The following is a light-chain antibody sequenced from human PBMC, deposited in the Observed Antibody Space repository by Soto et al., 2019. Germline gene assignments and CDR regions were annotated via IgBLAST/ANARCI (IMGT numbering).Light chain of an antibody. CDR3: QQYGDSPFT. J-gene: IGKJ3*01. Sequence: EILLTQSPSTLSLSPGEGVTLSCRASQSVTVNSLAWYQQKPGQAPRLIIDAGSTRPAAVPDRFTGSGSGTDFALAISRLEPEDFGVYYCQQYGDSPFTSGPGTKVDIK. CDR1: QSVTVNS. CDR2: AGS. V-gene: IGKV3-20*01.